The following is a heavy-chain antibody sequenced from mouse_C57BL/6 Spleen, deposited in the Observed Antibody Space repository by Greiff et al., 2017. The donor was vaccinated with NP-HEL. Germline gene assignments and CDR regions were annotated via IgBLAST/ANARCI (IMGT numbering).Heavy chain of an antibody. V-gene: IGHV14-1*01. CDR3: TAYYYGSSYAMDY. Sequence: EVQLVESGAELVRPGASVKLSCTASGFNIKDYYMHWVKQRPEQGLEWIGRIDPEDGDTEYAPKFQGKATMTADTSSNTAYLQLSRLTSEDTAVYYCTAYYYGSSYAMDYWGQGTSVTVSS. CDR1: GFNIKDYY. CDR2: IDPEDGDT. D-gene: IGHD1-1*01. J-gene: IGHJ4*01.